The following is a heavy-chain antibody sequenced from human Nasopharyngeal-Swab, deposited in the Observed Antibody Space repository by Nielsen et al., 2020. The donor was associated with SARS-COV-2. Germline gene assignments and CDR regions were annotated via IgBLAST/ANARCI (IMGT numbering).Heavy chain of an antibody. D-gene: IGHD3-10*01. CDR1: GFTFSGYW. V-gene: IGHV3-7*05. CDR3: ARDLVEKRGFDP. CDR2: IKQDGSDQ. Sequence: GGSLRLSCAASGFTFSGYWISWVRQAPGKGLEWVANIKQDGSDQNYVESLKGRFTISRDNAKNSVYLQMNSLKADDTAIYYCARDLVEKRGFDPWGQGTLVTVSS. J-gene: IGHJ5*02.